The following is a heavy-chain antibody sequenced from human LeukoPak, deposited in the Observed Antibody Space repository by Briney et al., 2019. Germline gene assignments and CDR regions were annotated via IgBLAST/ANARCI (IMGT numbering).Heavy chain of an antibody. V-gene: IGHV3-66*01. J-gene: IGHJ4*02. D-gene: IGHD3-16*01. Sequence: GGSLRLSCAASGFAVSTYYMNWVRQAPGKGLEWVSLLYTDGSTYYADSVRGRFTISRDNSKNTLYLQMNSLRAEDTAVYYCAKVVSIWFDYWGQGTLVTVSS. CDR1: GFAVSTYY. CDR3: AKVVSIWFDY. CDR2: LYTDGST.